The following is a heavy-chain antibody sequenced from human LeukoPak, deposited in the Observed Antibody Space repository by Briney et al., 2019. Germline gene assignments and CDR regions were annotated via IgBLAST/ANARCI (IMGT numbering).Heavy chain of an antibody. J-gene: IGHJ1*01. D-gene: IGHD4-23*01. Sequence: SVKVSCKASGGTFSSYAIIWVRQAPGQGLEWMGRIIPIFGTANYAQKFQGRVTITTDESTSTAYMELSSLRSEDTAVYYCARELGGNGFQHWGQGTLVTVSS. V-gene: IGHV1-69*05. CDR1: GGTFSSYA. CDR3: ARELGGNGFQH. CDR2: IIPIFGTA.